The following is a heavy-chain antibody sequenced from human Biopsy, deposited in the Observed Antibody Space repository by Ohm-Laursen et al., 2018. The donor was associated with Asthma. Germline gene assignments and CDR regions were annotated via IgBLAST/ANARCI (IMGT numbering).Heavy chain of an antibody. D-gene: IGHD1-1*01. V-gene: IGHV3-30*01. Sequence: SLRLSCSASGFSFSNFAIHWVRQAPAKALEWVGVISKDASTQDYADSVKGRFTMARDNSKNTLDLQMNSLREEDTAVYYCVRDGTDDAFDIWGQGTVVSVSS. CDR3: VRDGTDDAFDI. CDR2: ISKDASTQ. J-gene: IGHJ3*02. CDR1: GFSFSNFA.